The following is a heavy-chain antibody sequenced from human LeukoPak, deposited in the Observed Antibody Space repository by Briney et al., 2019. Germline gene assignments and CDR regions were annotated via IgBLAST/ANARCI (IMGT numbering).Heavy chain of an antibody. CDR1: GGSISSYY. V-gene: IGHV4-59*08. J-gene: IGHJ3*02. Sequence: SETLSLTCTVSGGSISSYYWNWIRQPPGKGLEWIGYIYYSGSTSYNPSLRSRVTIIVDTSKNQFSLKLSSVTAADTAVYYCARHERDASLDHAFDIWGQGTMVTVSS. CDR2: IYYSGST. D-gene: IGHD5-24*01. CDR3: ARHERDASLDHAFDI.